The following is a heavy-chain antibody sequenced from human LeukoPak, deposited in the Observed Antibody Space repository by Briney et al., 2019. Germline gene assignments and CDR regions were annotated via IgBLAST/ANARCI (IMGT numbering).Heavy chain of an antibody. CDR3: ARGAGLRYFDWFYYFDY. V-gene: IGHV3-7*01. J-gene: IGHJ4*02. CDR2: IKQDGSEK. Sequence: GRSLRLSCAASGFTFSSYWMSWVRQAPGKGLEWVANIKQDGSEKYYVDSVKGRFTISRDNAKNSLYLQMNSLGAEDTAVYYCARGAGLRYFDWFYYFDYWGQGTLVTVSS. CDR1: GFTFSSYW. D-gene: IGHD3-9*01.